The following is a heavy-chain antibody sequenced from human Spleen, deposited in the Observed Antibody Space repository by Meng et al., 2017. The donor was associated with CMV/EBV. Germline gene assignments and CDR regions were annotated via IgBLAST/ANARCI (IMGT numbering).Heavy chain of an antibody. J-gene: IGHJ4*02. CDR2: IWYDGSNK. Sequence: GGSLRLSCAASGFTFSSYGMHWVRQAPGKGLEWVAVIWYDGSNKYYADSVKGRFTISRDNSKNTLYLQMNSLRAEDTAVYYCAKDLRFLEWVLDYWGQGTLVTVSS. CDR3: AKDLRFLEWVLDY. D-gene: IGHD3-3*01. V-gene: IGHV3-33*06. CDR1: GFTFSSYG.